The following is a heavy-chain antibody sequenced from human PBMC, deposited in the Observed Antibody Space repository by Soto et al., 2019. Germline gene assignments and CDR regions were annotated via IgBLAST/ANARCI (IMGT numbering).Heavy chain of an antibody. V-gene: IGHV4-39*02. CDR2: IYYKGGT. CDR1: NGSISTNSYY. CDR3: ARLTGWLHQYLES. D-gene: IGHD5-12*01. Sequence: SDTLSLTCTVSNGSISTNSYYWALIRQPPWKWLESIGSIYYKGGTYYSPSFEGRVTMSVDTSNNRFSLNLRSVTAADTAVYYCARLTGWLHQYLESWGQGALVTVSS. J-gene: IGHJ4*02.